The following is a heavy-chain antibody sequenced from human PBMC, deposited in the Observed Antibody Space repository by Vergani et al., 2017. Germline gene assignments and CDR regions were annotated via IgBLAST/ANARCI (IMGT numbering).Heavy chain of an antibody. V-gene: IGHV3-23*01. CDR3: AKDPDLYYYDSSGYFDY. D-gene: IGHD3-22*01. CDR2: ISGSGGST. CDR1: GFPFSSYA. J-gene: IGHJ4*02. Sequence: EVQLLESGGGLVQPGGSLRLSCAASGFPFSSYAMSWVRQAPGKGLGWVSAISGSGGSTYYADSVKGRFTISRDNSKNTLYLQMNSLRAEDTAVYYCAKDPDLYYYDSSGYFDYWGQGTLVTVSS.